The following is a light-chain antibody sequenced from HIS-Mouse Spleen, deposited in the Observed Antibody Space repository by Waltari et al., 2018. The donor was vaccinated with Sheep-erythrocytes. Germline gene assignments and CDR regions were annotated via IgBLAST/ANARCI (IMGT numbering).Light chain of an antibody. Sequence: AIQLTQSPSSLSASVGDRVTITCRASQGISSALAWYQQKPGEAPKLLIYDASSLESGVPSRFSGSGSGTEFTLTISSLQPDDFTTYYCQQYNSYPLTFGGGTKVEIK. CDR1: QGISSA. V-gene: IGKV1-13*02. J-gene: IGKJ4*01. CDR2: DAS. CDR3: QQYNSYPLT.